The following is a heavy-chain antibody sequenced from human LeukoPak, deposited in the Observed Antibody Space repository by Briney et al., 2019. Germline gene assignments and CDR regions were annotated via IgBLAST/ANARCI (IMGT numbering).Heavy chain of an antibody. Sequence: SETLSLTCTVSGGSISSSSYYWGWIRQPPGKGLEWIGSIYYSGSTYYNPSLKSRVTISVDTSKNQFSLKLSSVTAADTAVYYCARHRIGIEYSSSPGYYMDVWGKGTTVTVSS. CDR3: ARHRIGIEYSSSPGYYMDV. J-gene: IGHJ6*03. V-gene: IGHV4-39*01. CDR2: IYYSGST. D-gene: IGHD6-6*01. CDR1: GGSISSSSYY.